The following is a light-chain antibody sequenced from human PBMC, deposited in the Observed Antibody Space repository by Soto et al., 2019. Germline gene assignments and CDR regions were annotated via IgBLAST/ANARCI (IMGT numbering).Light chain of an antibody. V-gene: IGKV1-6*01. Sequence: AIELTQSPSSLASSVGDRVTITCRASQDIRMDLCCFQHKPARAPKLLFYVASTLQSADAPRFIGSGSGTDFTLTISSLQPEDFATYFCFQDYSYPLTFGLGTKVEVK. CDR1: QDIRMD. CDR2: VAS. J-gene: IGKJ1*01. CDR3: FQDYSYPLT.